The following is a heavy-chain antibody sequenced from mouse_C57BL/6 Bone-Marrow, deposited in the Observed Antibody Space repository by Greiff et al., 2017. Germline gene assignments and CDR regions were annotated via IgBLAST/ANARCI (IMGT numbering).Heavy chain of an antibody. V-gene: IGHV10-1*01. D-gene: IGHD2-4*01. CDR3: VRGNMDDYDGGFAY. Sequence: EVQLVESGGGLVQPKGSLKLSCAASGFSFNTYAMNWVRQAPGKGLEWVARIRSKSNNYATYYADSVKDRFTISRDDSESMLYLQMNNLKSEDTAMYYFVRGNMDDYDGGFAYWGQGTLVTVSA. CDR1: GFSFNTYA. J-gene: IGHJ3*01. CDR2: IRSKSNNYAT.